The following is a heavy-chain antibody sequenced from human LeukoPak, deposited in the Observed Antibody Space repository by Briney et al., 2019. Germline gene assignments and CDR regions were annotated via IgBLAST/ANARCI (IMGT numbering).Heavy chain of an antibody. CDR2: ISYDGRHE. D-gene: IGHD1-1*01. J-gene: IGHJ6*03. CDR1: GFTFGSYA. V-gene: IGHV3-30*01. Sequence: GRSLRLSCAASGFTFGSYAMHWVRQAPGKGLEWVAAISYDGRHEYYADSVEGRFTISRDSSKSTVDLQMNSLRGEDTAMYYCARDQGDAGTRIKRDGHYMDVWGKGTTVTVSS. CDR3: ARDQGDAGTRIKRDGHYMDV.